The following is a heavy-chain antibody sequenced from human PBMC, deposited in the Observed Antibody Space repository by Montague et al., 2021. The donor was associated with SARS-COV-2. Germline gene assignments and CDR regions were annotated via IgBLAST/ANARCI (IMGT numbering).Heavy chain of an antibody. CDR2: VLYNKGT. CDR3: VRHPQYDGLNGPPDF. J-gene: IGHJ4*02. D-gene: IGHD3-9*01. V-gene: IGHV4-59*08. Sequence: SETLSLTCTVSGVSVTDYYWSWIRQPPGKGLEWVGDVLYNKGTNFNSSLKSRVAISVDTSKNHFSLRLTSVTAADTAFYYCVRHPQYDGLNGPPDFWGQGTLVTVSS. CDR1: GVSVTDYY.